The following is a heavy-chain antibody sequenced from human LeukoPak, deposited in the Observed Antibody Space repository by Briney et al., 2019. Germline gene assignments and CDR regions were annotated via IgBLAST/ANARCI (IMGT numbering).Heavy chain of an antibody. CDR1: GGSISSSSYY. Sequence: SETLSLTCTVSGGSISSSSYYWSWIRQPPGKGLEWIGYIYYSGSTNYNPSLKSRVTISVDTSKNQFSLKLSSVTAADTAVYYCARSVWFGELKDAFDIWGQGTMVTVSS. V-gene: IGHV4-61*05. J-gene: IGHJ3*02. D-gene: IGHD3-10*01. CDR3: ARSVWFGELKDAFDI. CDR2: IYYSGST.